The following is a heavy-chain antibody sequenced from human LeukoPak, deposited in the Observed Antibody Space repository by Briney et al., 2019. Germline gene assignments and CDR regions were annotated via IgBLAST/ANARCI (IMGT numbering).Heavy chain of an antibody. CDR2: INPNSGGT. Sequence: GASVNVSCKASGYTFTGYYMHWVRQAPGQGLEWMGWINPNSGGTNYAQKFQGRVTITADKSTSTAYMELSSLRSEDTAVYYCARAHGYSYGYDYWGQGTLVTVSS. J-gene: IGHJ4*02. V-gene: IGHV1-2*02. CDR1: GYTFTGYY. CDR3: ARAHGYSYGYDY. D-gene: IGHD5-18*01.